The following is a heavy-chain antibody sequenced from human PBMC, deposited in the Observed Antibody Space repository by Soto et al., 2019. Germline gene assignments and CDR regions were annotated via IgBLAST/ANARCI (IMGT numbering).Heavy chain of an antibody. J-gene: IGHJ5*02. CDR3: ARGRIVVVPAAKHNWFDP. D-gene: IGHD2-2*01. V-gene: IGHV4-34*01. CDR1: GGYCRDYY. CDR2: INHSGST. Sequence: SQTQSLSSAVEGGYCRDYYWSWIRQPPGKGLEWIGEINHSGSTNYNPSLKSRVTISVDTSKNQFSLKLSSVTAADTAVYYCARGRIVVVPAAKHNWFDPWGQGTLVTVSS.